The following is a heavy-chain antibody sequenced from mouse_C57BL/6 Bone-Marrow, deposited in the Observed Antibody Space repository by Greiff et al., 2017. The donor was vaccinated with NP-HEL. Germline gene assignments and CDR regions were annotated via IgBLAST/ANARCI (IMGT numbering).Heavy chain of an antibody. CDR3: ARERRWLRRGYWYFDV. Sequence: QVQLKQPGTELVKPGTSVKLSCTSSGYTFTSYWMHWVKQRPGQGLEWIGNINPSNGGTNYNEKFKSKAKLTVDKSSSTAYMQLSSLTSDDSAVYYCARERRWLRRGYWYFDVGDTGTTVTVSS. J-gene: IGHJ1*03. CDR2: INPSNGGT. D-gene: IGHD2-2*01. CDR1: GYTFTSYW. V-gene: IGHV1-53*01.